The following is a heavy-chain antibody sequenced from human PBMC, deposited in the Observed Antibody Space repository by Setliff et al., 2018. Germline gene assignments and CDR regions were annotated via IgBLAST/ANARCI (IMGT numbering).Heavy chain of an antibody. J-gene: IGHJ5*01. CDR1: GYTFNRYG. CDR2: ISPYNGNT. D-gene: IGHD1-26*01. Sequence: ASVKVSCKASGYTFNRYGINWLRQAPGQGLEWLGWISPYNGNTKYAQTVEDRISMTTDTSTRTSYMELSSLRSDDTAVYYCARLVRYCTRTACQKVAGVESWGQGTLVTVSS. CDR3: ARLVRYCTRTACQKVAGVES. V-gene: IGHV1-18*04.